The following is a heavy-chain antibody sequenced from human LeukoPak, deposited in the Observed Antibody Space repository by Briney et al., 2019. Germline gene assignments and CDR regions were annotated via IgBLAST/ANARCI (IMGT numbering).Heavy chain of an antibody. Sequence: GESLKISFKGSGYSFTSYWIGWVRQMPGKGLEWMGIIYPGDSDTRYSPSFQGQVTISADKSISTAYLQWSSLKASDTAMYYCARLGYDSSGYVEYFQHWGQGTLVTVSS. J-gene: IGHJ1*01. CDR3: ARLGYDSSGYVEYFQH. D-gene: IGHD3-22*01. CDR2: IYPGDSDT. CDR1: GYSFTSYW. V-gene: IGHV5-51*01.